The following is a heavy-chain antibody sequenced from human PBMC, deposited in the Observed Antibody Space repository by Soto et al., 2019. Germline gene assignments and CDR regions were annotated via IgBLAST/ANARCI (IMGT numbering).Heavy chain of an antibody. D-gene: IGHD3-10*01. J-gene: IGHJ6*02. V-gene: IGHV1-3*01. CDR2: INAGNGNT. CDR1: GYTFTSYA. CDR3: ARHSGTPSSYYYYYGMDV. Sequence: ASVKVSCKASGYTFTSYAMHWVRQAPGQRLEWMGWINAGNGNTKYSQKFQGRVTITRDTSASTAYMELSSLRSEDTAVYYCARHSGTPSSYYYYYGMDVWGQGTTVTVS.